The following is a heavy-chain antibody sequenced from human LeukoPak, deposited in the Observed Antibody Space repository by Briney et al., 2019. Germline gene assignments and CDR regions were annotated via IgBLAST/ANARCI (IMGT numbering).Heavy chain of an antibody. CDR2: INAGNGNT. V-gene: IGHV1-3*01. CDR1: GYTFIDYG. D-gene: IGHD1-26*01. CDR3: ARAWELLPFDY. Sequence: ASVKVSCKASGYTFIDYGISWVRQAPGQRLEWMGWINAGNGNTKYSQKFQGRVTITRDTSASTAYMELSSLRSEDTAVYYCARAWELLPFDYWGQGTLVTVSS. J-gene: IGHJ4*02.